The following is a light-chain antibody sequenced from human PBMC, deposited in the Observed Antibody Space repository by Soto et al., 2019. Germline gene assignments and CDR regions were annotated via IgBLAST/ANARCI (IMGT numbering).Light chain of an antibody. Sequence: SALTQPPSASGTPGQRVTISCSGSSSNIGSNYVYWYQQLPGTAPKLLIYRNNQWPSGVPDRFSGSKSGTSASLAISGLRSEDEADYYCAAWDDSLSGPSYVFGTGTKVTVL. J-gene: IGLJ1*01. V-gene: IGLV1-47*01. CDR2: RNN. CDR3: AAWDDSLSGPSYV. CDR1: SSNIGSNY.